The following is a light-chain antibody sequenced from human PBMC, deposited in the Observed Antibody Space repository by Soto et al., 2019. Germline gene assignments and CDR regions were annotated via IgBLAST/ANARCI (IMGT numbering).Light chain of an antibody. V-gene: IGKV3-20*01. J-gene: IGKJ5*01. Sequence: ENVLTQSPGTLSLSPGEGATLSCRASQSVSSSYLAWYQQKPGQSPRLLIYAASSRATGIPDRFSGSGSGTDFTLTINRLEPEDFAVYYCQQYGSLLITFGQGTRLEIK. CDR3: QQYGSLLIT. CDR2: AAS. CDR1: QSVSSSY.